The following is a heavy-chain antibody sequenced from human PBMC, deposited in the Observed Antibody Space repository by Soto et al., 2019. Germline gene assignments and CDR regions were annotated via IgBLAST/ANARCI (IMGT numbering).Heavy chain of an antibody. CDR3: ARVDRGAFDH. CDR1: GGSISRYY. CDR2: IFYTEIT. V-gene: IGHV4-59*01. Sequence: SETLSLTCTVSGGSISRYYWIWIRQPPWKGLEWIGSIFYTEITDYNPSLKSRVTISLDTSKNHFSLNLSSVTAADTAVYYCARVDRGAFDHWGQGTLVTVPQ. J-gene: IGHJ4*02. D-gene: IGHD2-2*03.